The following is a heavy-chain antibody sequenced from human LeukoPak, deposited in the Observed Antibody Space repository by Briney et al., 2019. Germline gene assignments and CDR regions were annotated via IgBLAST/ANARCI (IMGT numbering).Heavy chain of an antibody. CDR2: ISSGSSYI. V-gene: IGHV3-21*01. CDR1: GFTFSSYA. CDR3: AREGDIVVVPAAPNWFDP. D-gene: IGHD2-2*01. Sequence: GGSLRLSCAASGFTFSSYAMNWVRQAPGKGLEWVSSISSGSSYIYYADSVKGRFTISRDNAKNSLYLQMNSLRAEDTAVYYCAREGDIVVVPAAPNWFDPWGQGTLVTVSS. J-gene: IGHJ5*02.